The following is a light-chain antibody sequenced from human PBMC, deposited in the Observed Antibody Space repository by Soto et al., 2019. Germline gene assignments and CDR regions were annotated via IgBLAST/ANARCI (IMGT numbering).Light chain of an antibody. J-gene: IGKJ1*01. V-gene: IGKV3-15*01. Sequence: EIVLTQSPATLSLSPGERATLSCRASQSVSSNLAWYQQRPGQAPRLLMFGASTRAPGIPARFSGSGSGTEFTLTISSLQSEDFAVYFCHQYENWPKTFGQGTKVDI. CDR1: QSVSSN. CDR2: GAS. CDR3: HQYENWPKT.